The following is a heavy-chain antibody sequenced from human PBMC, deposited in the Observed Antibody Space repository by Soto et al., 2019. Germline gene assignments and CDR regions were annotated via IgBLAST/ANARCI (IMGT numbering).Heavy chain of an antibody. D-gene: IGHD3-3*01. Sequence: SETLSLTCAVYGGSFSGYYWSWIRQPPGKGLEWIGEINHSGSTNYNPSLKSRVTISVDTSKNQFSLKLSSVTAADTAVYYCARGPARVFGVVMRSWFDAWGQGTLVTVSS. V-gene: IGHV4-34*01. CDR3: ARGPARVFGVVMRSWFDA. J-gene: IGHJ5*02. CDR1: GGSFSGYY. CDR2: INHSGST.